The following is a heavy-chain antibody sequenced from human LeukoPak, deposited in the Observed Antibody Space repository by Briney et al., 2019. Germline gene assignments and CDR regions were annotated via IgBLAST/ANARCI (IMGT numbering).Heavy chain of an antibody. Sequence: SETLSLTCTVSGGSISSYYWSWIRQPPGKGLEWIGYIYYSGSTNYNPSLKSRVTISVDTSKNQFSLKLSSVTAADTAVYYCARVAAARPPPIHYYYYYGMDVWGQGTTVTVSS. J-gene: IGHJ6*02. CDR2: IYYSGST. CDR1: GGSISSYY. V-gene: IGHV4-59*12. D-gene: IGHD6-6*01. CDR3: ARVAAARPPPIHYYYYYGMDV.